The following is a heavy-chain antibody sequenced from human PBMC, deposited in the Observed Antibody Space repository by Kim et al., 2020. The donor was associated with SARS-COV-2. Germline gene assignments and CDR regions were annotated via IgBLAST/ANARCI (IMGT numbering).Heavy chain of an antibody. V-gene: IGHV3-23*01. Sequence: GGSLRLSCAASGFTFSSYAMSWVRQAPGKGLGWVSAISGSGGSTYYADSVKGRFTISRDNSKNTLYLQMNSLRAEDTAVYYCAGRETGYGSGSYYYYYYGMDVWGQGTTVTVSS. CDR2: ISGSGGST. CDR3: AGRETGYGSGSYYYYYYGMDV. CDR1: GFTFSSYA. J-gene: IGHJ6*02. D-gene: IGHD3-10*01.